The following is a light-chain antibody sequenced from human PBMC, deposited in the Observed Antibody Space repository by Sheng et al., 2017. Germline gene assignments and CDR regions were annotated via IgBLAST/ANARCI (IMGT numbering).Light chain of an antibody. CDR2: AAS. CDR3: QQLNSYPYT. CDR1: QGINNY. Sequence: IQMTQSPSFLSASVGDRVTITCRASQGINNYLAWYQQKPGKAPNLLIYAASTLQSGVPSRFSGSGSGTEFTLTISSLQPEDFATYYCQQLNSYPYTFGQGTKLEIK. J-gene: IGKJ2*01. V-gene: IGKV1-9*01.